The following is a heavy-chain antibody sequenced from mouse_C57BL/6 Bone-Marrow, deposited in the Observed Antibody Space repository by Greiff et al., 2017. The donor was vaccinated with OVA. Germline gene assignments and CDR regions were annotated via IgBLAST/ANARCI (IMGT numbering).Heavy chain of an antibody. Sequence: VQLQQSGPGLVQPSQRLSITCTVSGFSLTSYGVHWVRQSPGKGLEWLGVIWSGGSTDYNAAFISRLSISKDNSKSQVFFKMNSLQADDIAIYYCARKGTTVPGFAYWGQGTLVTVSA. J-gene: IGHJ3*01. D-gene: IGHD1-1*01. CDR3: ARKGTTVPGFAY. CDR2: IWSGGST. V-gene: IGHV2-2*01. CDR1: GFSLTSYG.